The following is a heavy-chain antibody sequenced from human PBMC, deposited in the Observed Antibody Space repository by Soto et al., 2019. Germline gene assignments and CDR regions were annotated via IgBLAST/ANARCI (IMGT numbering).Heavy chain of an antibody. Sequence: GGSLRLSCAASGFTFSSYSMNWVRQAPGKGLEWVSSISSSSSYIYYADSVKGRFTISRDNAKNSLYLQMNSLRAEDTAVYYCARASDYYDSSGYPEFGGQGTLVTVSS. CDR3: ARASDYYDSSGYPEF. J-gene: IGHJ4*02. CDR2: ISSSSSYI. CDR1: GFTFSSYS. D-gene: IGHD3-22*01. V-gene: IGHV3-21*01.